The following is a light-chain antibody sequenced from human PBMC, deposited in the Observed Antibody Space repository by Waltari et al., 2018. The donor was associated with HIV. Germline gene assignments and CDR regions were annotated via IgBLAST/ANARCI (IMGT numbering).Light chain of an antibody. CDR3: SAYTTYSPLAV. CDR1: SSDIGGSDY. CDR2: GVR. V-gene: IGLV2-14*01. Sequence: QSALTQPASVSGSPGQSITISCTGTSSDIGGSDYVSWYQQHPGKAPKLLIYGVRSRASAVSKRVAGSTSGNTASLTISGRQADDEAHYYCSAYTTYSPLAVFGGGTKLTVL. J-gene: IGLJ2*01.